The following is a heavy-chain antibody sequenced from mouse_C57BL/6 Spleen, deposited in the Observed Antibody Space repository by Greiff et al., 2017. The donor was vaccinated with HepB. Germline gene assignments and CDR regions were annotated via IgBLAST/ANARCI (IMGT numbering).Heavy chain of an antibody. CDR1: GYTFTSYW. CDR2: IDPSDSYT. D-gene: IGHD1-1*01. J-gene: IGHJ4*01. Sequence: QVQLQQSGAELVKPGASVKLSCKASGYTFTSYWMQWVKQRPGQGLEWIGEIDPSDSYTNYNQKFKGKATLTVDTSSSTAYMQLSSLTSEDSAVYYCASGKDYYGSRHLAMDYWGQGTSVTVSS. V-gene: IGHV1-50*01. CDR3: ASGKDYYGSRHLAMDY.